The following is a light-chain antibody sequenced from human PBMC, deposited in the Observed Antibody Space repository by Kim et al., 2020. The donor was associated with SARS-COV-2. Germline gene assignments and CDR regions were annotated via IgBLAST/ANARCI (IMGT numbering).Light chain of an antibody. V-gene: IGLV4-60*03. CDR3: ETWDSNTHWV. J-gene: IGLJ3*02. Sequence: QLVLTQSSSASASLGSSVKLTCTLSSGHSSYIIAWHQQQPGKAPRYLMKLEGSGSYNKGSGVPDRFSGSSSGADRYLTISNLPSEDEADYYCETWDSNTHWVFGGGTQLTVL. CDR2: LEGSGSY. CDR1: SGHSSYI.